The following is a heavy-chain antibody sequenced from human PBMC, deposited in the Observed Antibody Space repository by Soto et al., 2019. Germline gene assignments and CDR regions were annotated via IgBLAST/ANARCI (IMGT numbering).Heavy chain of an antibody. CDR1: GGTFSSYA. Sequence: SVKVSCKASGGTFSSYAISWVRQAPGQGLEWMGGIIPIFGTANYAQKFQGRVTITADESTSTAYMELSSLRSEDTAVYYCARDYYDSSGSDYWGQGTLVTVSS. J-gene: IGHJ4*02. CDR2: IIPIFGTA. CDR3: ARDYYDSSGSDY. D-gene: IGHD3-22*01. V-gene: IGHV1-69*13.